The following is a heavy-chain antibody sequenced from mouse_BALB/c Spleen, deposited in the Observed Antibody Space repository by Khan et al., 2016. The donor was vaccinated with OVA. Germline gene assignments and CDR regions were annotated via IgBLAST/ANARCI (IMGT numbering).Heavy chain of an antibody. D-gene: IGHD2-2*01. CDR2: IDTFSGDT. V-gene: IGHV1S135*01. CDR1: GYSFTSYY. Sequence: VQLKQSGPELMKPGASVKISCKASGYSFTSYYIHWVLQSPGKSLEWIGYIDTFSGDTTYNQKFKGRATLTVDKSSSTAYIHLSNLTSEDSAVYYCTRDGYVAWFTYWGQGTLVTVSA. J-gene: IGHJ3*01. CDR3: TRDGYVAWFTY.